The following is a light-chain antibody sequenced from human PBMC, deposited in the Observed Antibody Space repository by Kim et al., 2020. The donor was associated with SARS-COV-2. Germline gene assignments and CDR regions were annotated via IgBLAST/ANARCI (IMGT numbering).Light chain of an antibody. CDR3: CSYAGSTTWV. Sequence: GQSITISCTGTSSDIGKHNLVSWYQQHPGKAPRLTIFDVSKRPSGVSNRFSGSKSGNTASLTISGLQSEDEADYYCCSYAGSTTWVFGGGTKVTVL. J-gene: IGLJ3*02. CDR1: SSDIGKHNL. CDR2: DVS. V-gene: IGLV2-23*02.